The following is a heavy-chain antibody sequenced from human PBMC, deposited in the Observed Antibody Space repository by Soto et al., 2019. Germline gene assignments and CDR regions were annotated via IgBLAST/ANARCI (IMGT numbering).Heavy chain of an antibody. V-gene: IGHV3-7*03. CDR1: GFTVSAKW. CDR3: AREMHLGSGWGDIDI. D-gene: IGHD6-19*01. J-gene: IGHJ4*02. Sequence: DVQLVESGGALVQPGGSLGLSCAVSGFTVSAKWMSWVRQAPGKGLEWLANINEDGSKKFYVDSVKGRFTISKDNAKNSLSLQLGSLRADDTAVCYCAREMHLGSGWGDIDIWGRGTMVTVSS. CDR2: INEDGSKK.